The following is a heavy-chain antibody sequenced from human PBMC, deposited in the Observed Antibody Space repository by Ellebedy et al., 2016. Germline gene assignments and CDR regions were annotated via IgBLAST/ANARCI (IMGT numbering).Heavy chain of an antibody. CDR2: IEQDGSEK. Sequence: GGSLRLSCAVSGFIFSNYWMSWVRQAPGKGLEWVANIEQDGSEKYYVDSVKGRFTISRDNAKNSLYLQMNSLRAEDTAVYYCARGEWFGDRYYFDYWGQGTLVTVSS. D-gene: IGHD3-10*01. J-gene: IGHJ4*02. CDR3: ARGEWFGDRYYFDY. CDR1: GFIFSNYW. V-gene: IGHV3-7*04.